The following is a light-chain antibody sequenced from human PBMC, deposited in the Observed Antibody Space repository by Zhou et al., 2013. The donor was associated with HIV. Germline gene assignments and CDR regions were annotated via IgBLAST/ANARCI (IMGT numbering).Light chain of an antibody. CDR1: QSVSSSY. V-gene: IGKV3-20*01. CDR3: QQYDNWGT. Sequence: EIVLTQSPGTLSLSPGERATLSCRASQSVSSSYLAWYQQKPGQAPRLLIYGASSRVTGIPARFSGGGSGTEFTLTISSLQSEDFAVYYCQQYDNWGTFGQGTRV. J-gene: IGKJ1*01. CDR2: GAS.